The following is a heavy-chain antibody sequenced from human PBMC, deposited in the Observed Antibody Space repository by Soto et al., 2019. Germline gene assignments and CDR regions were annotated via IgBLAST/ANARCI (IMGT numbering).Heavy chain of an antibody. J-gene: IGHJ4*02. V-gene: IGHV1-69*06. CDR3: AREATYYDSSGYYKTFDY. CDR2: IIPIFGTA. D-gene: IGHD3-22*01. Sequence: QVQLVQSGAEVKKPGSSVKVSCKASGGTFSSYAISWVRQAPGQGLEWMGGIIPIFGTANYAQKFQGRVTITADKSTGTAYMELISLRSEDTAVYYCAREATYYDSSGYYKTFDYWGQGTLVTVSS. CDR1: GGTFSSYA.